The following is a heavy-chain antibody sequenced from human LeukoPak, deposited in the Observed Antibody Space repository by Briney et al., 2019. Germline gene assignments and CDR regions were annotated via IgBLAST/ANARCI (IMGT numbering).Heavy chain of an antibody. Sequence: SETLSLTCTVSGGSISSGDYYWSWIRQPPGKGLEWIGFIYHTGSFHYNPSLKSRVTISVDMSKNQFSLNLRSVTAADTAVYFCGRESRIVGTTPVWYYFDYWGQGTLVTVSS. CDR2: IYHTGSF. D-gene: IGHD1-26*01. V-gene: IGHV4-30-4*01. J-gene: IGHJ4*02. CDR1: GGSISSGDYY. CDR3: GRESRIVGTTPVWYYFDY.